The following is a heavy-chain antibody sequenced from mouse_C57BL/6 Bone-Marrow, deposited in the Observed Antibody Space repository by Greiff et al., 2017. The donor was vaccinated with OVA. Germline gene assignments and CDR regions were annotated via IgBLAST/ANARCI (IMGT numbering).Heavy chain of an antibody. Sequence: VQVVESGAELAKPGASVKLSCKASGYTFTSYWMHWVKQRPGQCLEWIGYINPSSGYTKYNQKFKDKATLTADKSSSTAYMQLSSLTYEDSAVYYCARRWAMDYGGQGTSVTVSS. V-gene: IGHV1-7*01. CDR2: INPSSGYT. J-gene: IGHJ4*01. CDR1: GYTFTSYW. CDR3: ARRWAMDY.